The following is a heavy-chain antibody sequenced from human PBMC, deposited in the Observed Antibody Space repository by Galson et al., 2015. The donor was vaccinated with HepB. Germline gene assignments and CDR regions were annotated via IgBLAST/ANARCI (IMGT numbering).Heavy chain of an antibody. CDR1: GGTFSSYA. Sequence: SVKVSCKASGGTFSSYAISWVRQAPGQGLEWMGRIIPILGIANYAQKFQGRVTITADKSTSTAYMELSSLRSEDTAVYYCARAGGSSSSYPYYYMDVWGKGTTVTVSS. D-gene: IGHD6-6*01. J-gene: IGHJ6*03. CDR3: ARAGGSSSSYPYYYMDV. CDR2: IIPILGIA. V-gene: IGHV1-69*04.